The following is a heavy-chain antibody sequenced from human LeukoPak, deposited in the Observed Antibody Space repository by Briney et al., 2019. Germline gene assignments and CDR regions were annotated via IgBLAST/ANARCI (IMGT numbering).Heavy chain of an antibody. V-gene: IGHV3-49*04. Sequence: GSLRLSCTASGFTFGDYAISWVRQAPGKGLEWVGFIRSKAYGGTTEYAASVKGRFTISRDDSKSIAYLQMNSLKTEDTAVYYCTRFTIFGVALPPFDYWGQGTLVTVSS. CDR3: TRFTIFGVALPPFDY. CDR1: GFTFGDYA. D-gene: IGHD3-3*01. CDR2: IRSKAYGGTT. J-gene: IGHJ4*02.